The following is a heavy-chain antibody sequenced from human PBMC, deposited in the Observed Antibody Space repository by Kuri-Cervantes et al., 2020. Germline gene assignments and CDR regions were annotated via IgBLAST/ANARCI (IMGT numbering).Heavy chain of an antibody. V-gene: IGHV1-8*02. Sequence: ASVKVSCKASGYTFTSYDINWVRQATGQGLEWMGWMNPNSGNTGYAQKFQGRVTMTRNTSISTAYMELSSLRSEDSAVYCCARPEPNGPIFYSSDWYYFEYWGQGTLVTVSS. CDR1: GYTFTSYD. J-gene: IGHJ4*02. D-gene: IGHD6-19*01. CDR2: MNPNSGNT. CDR3: ARPEPNGPIFYSSDWYYFEY.